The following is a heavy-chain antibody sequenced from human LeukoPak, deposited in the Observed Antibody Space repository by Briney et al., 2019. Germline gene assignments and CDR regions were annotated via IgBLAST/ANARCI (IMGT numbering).Heavy chain of an antibody. CDR3: ARGDFTIIVVVISAFDI. V-gene: IGHV3-30-3*01. D-gene: IGHD3-22*01. Sequence: GGSLRLSCAASGFTFSSYAMHWVRQAPGKGLEWVAVISYDGSNKYYADSVKGRFTISRDNSKNTLYLQMNSLRAEDTAVYYCARGDFTIIVVVISAFDIWGQGTMVTVSS. CDR2: ISYDGSNK. CDR1: GFTFSSYA. J-gene: IGHJ3*02.